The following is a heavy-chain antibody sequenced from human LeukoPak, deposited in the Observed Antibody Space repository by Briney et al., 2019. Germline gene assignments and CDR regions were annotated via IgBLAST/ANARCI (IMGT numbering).Heavy chain of an antibody. V-gene: IGHV4-39*01. CDR2: IYYAGST. CDR1: GGSISSSSYY. CDR3: ARAGLLWFGRAFDI. Sequence: PSETLSLTCTVSGGSISSSSYYWGWIRQPPGKGLEWIGSIYYAGSTYYNPSLKSRVTISVDTSKNQFSLKLSSVTAADTAVYYCARAGLLWFGRAFDIWGQGTMVTVSS. J-gene: IGHJ3*02. D-gene: IGHD3-10*01.